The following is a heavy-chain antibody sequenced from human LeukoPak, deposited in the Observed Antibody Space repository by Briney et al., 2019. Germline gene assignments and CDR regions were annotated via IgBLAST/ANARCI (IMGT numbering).Heavy chain of an antibody. Sequence: ASVKVSCKASGYTFTSYDINWVRQATGQGLEWVGWMNPNSGNTGYAQKFQGRVTITRNTSISTAYMELSSLRSEDTAVYYCARVLRGLRHYYYYMDVWGKGTTVTVSS. CDR2: MNPNSGNT. V-gene: IGHV1-8*03. D-gene: IGHD4-17*01. CDR1: GYTFTSYD. CDR3: ARVLRGLRHYYYYMDV. J-gene: IGHJ6*03.